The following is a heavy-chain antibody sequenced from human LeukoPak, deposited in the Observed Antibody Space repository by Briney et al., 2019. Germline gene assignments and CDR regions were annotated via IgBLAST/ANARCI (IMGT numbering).Heavy chain of an antibody. CDR2: ISSSGSTI. CDR1: GFTFSDYY. CDR3: ARDYPMTYYYGSGSSH. D-gene: IGHD3-10*01. V-gene: IGHV3-11*04. Sequence: GGSLRLFCAASGFTFSDYYMSWIRQAPGKGLEGVSYISSSGSTIYYADSVKGRFTISRDNAKNSLYLQMNSLRAEDTAVYYCARDYPMTYYYGSGSSHWGQGTLVTVSS. J-gene: IGHJ4*02.